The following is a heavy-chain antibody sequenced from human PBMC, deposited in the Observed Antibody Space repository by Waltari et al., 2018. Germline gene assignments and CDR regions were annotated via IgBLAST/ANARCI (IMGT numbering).Heavy chain of an antibody. J-gene: IGHJ4*02. CDR1: GFTFGIYG. CDR3: AKKLPGTPDYIDS. D-gene: IGHD1-26*01. CDR2: IRYDGSYE. V-gene: IGHV3-30*02. Sequence: QVQLVESGGGVVQPGGSLRLSCTPSGFTFGIYGMHWVRQAPGKGLEWVAYIRYDGSYEDYAGSVRGRFTISRDNYKNTLFLQMNSLRVEDTAMYYCAKKLPGTPDYIDSWGQGALVTVSS.